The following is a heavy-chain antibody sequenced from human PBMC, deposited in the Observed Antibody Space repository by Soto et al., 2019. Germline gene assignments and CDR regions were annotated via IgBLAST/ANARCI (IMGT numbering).Heavy chain of an antibody. V-gene: IGHV4-59*01. CDR3: ARDNGYSYGYNLDH. CDR1: GGSISSYH. Sequence: PSETLSLTCTVSGGSISSYHWSWIRQPPGKGLEWIGYIYYSGNTNYNPSLRSRVTISVDTSKNQFSLKLTSVTAADTAVYYCARDNGYSYGYNLDHWGQGTLVTVS. J-gene: IGHJ4*02. D-gene: IGHD5-18*01. CDR2: IYYSGNT.